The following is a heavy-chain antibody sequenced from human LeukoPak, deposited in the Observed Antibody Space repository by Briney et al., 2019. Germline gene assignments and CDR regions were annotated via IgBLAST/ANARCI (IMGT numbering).Heavy chain of an antibody. D-gene: IGHD6-19*01. Sequence: PSGTLSLTCAVSGGSISSSSWWSWVRQPPGKGLEWIGEIYHSGSTNYNPSLKSRVTISVDKSKNQFSLKLSSVTAADTAVYYCATSPFSSGWYPLSYWGQGTLVTVSS. V-gene: IGHV4-4*02. CDR3: ATSPFSSGWYPLSY. CDR1: GGSISSSSW. J-gene: IGHJ4*02. CDR2: IYHSGST.